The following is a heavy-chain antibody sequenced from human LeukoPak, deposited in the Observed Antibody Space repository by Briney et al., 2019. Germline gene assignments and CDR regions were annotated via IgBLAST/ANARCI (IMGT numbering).Heavy chain of an antibody. CDR1: GSLFTTYD. V-gene: IGHV1-8*03. J-gene: IGHJ5*02. Sequence: ASVKVSSKASGSLFTTYDIGWVRLATGQGLEWMGWLNPNSGNAGYAQKFQGRVTISRNTSISTAYMELSSLRSDDTAIYYCARRKFLGWFDPWGQGTLVTVSS. D-gene: IGHD7-27*01. CDR2: LNPNSGNA. CDR3: ARRKFLGWFDP.